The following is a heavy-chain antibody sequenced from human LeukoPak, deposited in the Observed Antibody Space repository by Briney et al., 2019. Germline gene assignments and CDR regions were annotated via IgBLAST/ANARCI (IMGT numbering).Heavy chain of an antibody. V-gene: IGHV3-74*01. CDR3: ARGGSSSWNNWFDP. CDR1: GFTFSSYW. CDR2: INSDGSST. J-gene: IGHJ5*02. D-gene: IGHD6-13*01. Sequence: PGGSLRLSCAASGFTFSSYWMHWVRQAPGKGLVWVSRINSDGSSTSYADSVKGRFTISRDNAKSTLYLQMNSLRAEDTAVYYCARGGSSSWNNWFDPWGQGTLVTVSS.